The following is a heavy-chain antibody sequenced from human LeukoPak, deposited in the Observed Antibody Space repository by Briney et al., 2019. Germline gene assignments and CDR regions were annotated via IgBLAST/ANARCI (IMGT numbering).Heavy chain of an antibody. J-gene: IGHJ6*02. CDR2: INKMGRT. Sequence: SETRSLTCGVYGGSFSDYYWTWFRKPPGKGLGGIGEINKMGRTNYNPSLKSRVTISVDTSKNQFSLKLSSVTAADTAVYYCAREGMEDYYDSSGYQRGRMDVWGQGTTVTVSS. CDR3: AREGMEDYYDSSGYQRGRMDV. V-gene: IGHV4-34*01. CDR1: GGSFSDYY. D-gene: IGHD3-22*01.